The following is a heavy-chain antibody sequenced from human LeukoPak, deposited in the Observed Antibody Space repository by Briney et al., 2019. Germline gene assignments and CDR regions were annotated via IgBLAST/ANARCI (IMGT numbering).Heavy chain of an antibody. CDR1: GFTFSSYW. Sequence: ETGGSLRLSCAASGFTFSSYWMSWVRQAPGKGLEWVANIKQDGSEKYYVDSVKGRFTISRDNAKNSLYLQMNSLRAEDTAVYYCARRGSYRQYYFDSWGQGTLVTVSS. D-gene: IGHD3-16*02. J-gene: IGHJ4*02. CDR3: ARRGSYRQYYFDS. V-gene: IGHV3-7*01. CDR2: IKQDGSEK.